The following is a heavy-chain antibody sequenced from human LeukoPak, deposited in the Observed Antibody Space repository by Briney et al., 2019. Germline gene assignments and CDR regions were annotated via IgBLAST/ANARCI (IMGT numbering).Heavy chain of an antibody. CDR2: LFDSVNT. CDR3: ATIKRGSIFGYFDF. Sequence: SETLSLTCTVSGGSISSHYWSWIRQPPGKGLEWIAYLFDSVNTKDNPSLQSRLALSADTSKNQFSLRLSSVTAADTAVYYCATIKRGSIFGYFDFWGQGIKVTVSS. V-gene: IGHV4-59*11. D-gene: IGHD5-18*01. CDR1: GGSISSHY. J-gene: IGHJ4*02.